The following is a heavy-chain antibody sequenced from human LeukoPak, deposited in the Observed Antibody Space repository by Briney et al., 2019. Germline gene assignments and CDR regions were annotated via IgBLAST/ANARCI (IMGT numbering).Heavy chain of an antibody. J-gene: IGHJ4*02. CDR1: GFTFSSYR. D-gene: IGHD5-24*01. CDR2: ISSSSSTI. Sequence: GGSLRLSCAASGFTFSSYRMNWVRHAPGKGLEWVSYISSSSSTIYYADSVKGRFTISRDNSKNALYLQMNSLRAEDTAVYYCAKDLDGYNYFFDYWGQGTLVTVSS. CDR3: AKDLDGYNYFFDY. V-gene: IGHV3-48*01.